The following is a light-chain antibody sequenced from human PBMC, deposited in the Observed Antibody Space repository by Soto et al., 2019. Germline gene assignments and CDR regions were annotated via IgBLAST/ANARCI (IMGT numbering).Light chain of an antibody. CDR3: QQYNSWPYT. J-gene: IGKJ2*01. V-gene: IGKV3-15*01. CDR1: QSVSSN. CDR2: NTF. Sequence: EIVMTQSPGTLSVFPGEKATLSCRASQSVSSNLVWYQQKPGQAPKLLIYNTFTRATGIPVRFSGSGSGTEFTLTISSLQSEDLAVYYCQQYNSWPYTFGRGTKLEI.